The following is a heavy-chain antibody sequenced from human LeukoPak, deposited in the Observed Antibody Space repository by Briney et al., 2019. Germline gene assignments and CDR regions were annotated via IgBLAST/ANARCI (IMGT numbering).Heavy chain of an antibody. Sequence: SETLSLTCAVSGGSISSSNWWSWVRQPPGKGLEWIGEIYHSGSTNYNPSLKSRVTISVDKSKNQFSLKLSSVTAADTAVYYCARTRGSSGSLGGFDYWGQGTLVTVSS. D-gene: IGHD3-22*01. J-gene: IGHJ4*02. V-gene: IGHV4-4*02. CDR1: GGSISSSNW. CDR2: IYHSGST. CDR3: ARTRGSSGSLGGFDY.